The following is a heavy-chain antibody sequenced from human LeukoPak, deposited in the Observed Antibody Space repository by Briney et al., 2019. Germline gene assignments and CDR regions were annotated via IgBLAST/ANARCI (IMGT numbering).Heavy chain of an antibody. CDR3: AREDMTTVTTRWAFDI. D-gene: IGHD4-17*01. CDR1: GFTFSNFA. CDR2: ISYDGSIK. Sequence: GGSLRLSCAASGFTFSNFAMHWVRQAPGKGLGWVAVISYDGSIKYYADSVKGRFTISRDNSKDTLYLQMNSLRAEDTAVYYCAREDMTTVTTRWAFDIWGQGSMVTVSS. V-gene: IGHV3-30*04. J-gene: IGHJ3*02.